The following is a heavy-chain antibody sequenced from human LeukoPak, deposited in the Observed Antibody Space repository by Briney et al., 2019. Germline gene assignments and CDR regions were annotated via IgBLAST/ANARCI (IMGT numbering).Heavy chain of an antibody. CDR2: IYRDGSI. CDR1: GFSVSDNY. V-gene: IGHV3-53*01. Sequence: GGSLRLSCAASGFSVSDNYISWVRQAPGKGLEWVSKIYRDGSIFHADSVKGRFSMSRDNSKNTLDLQMNSLRAEDTAVYFCARDRRRYRGINGDGDAFDIWGQGTMVTVSS. J-gene: IGHJ3*02. D-gene: IGHD1-1*01. CDR3: ARDRRRYRGINGDGDAFDI.